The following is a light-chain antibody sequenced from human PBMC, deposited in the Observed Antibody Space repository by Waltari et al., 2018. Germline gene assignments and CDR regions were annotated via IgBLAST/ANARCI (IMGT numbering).Light chain of an antibody. J-gene: IGKJ1*01. CDR2: GAS. CDR3: QHYNNWILT. V-gene: IGKV3-15*01. CDR1: QSVSSN. Sequence: EIVMTQSPATLSVSPGERATLSCRASQSVSSNLAWYQQKPGQAHRLLIYGASTRATGISAMFSGSVSGTEFILIISILQSEYFAVYYCQHYNNWILTFGQGTKVEIK.